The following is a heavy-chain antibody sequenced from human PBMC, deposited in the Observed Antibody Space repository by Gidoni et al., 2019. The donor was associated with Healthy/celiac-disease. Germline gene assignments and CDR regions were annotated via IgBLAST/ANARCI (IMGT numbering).Heavy chain of an antibody. CDR2: ISGSGGST. CDR3: AKGALVRTTPNWFDP. Sequence: EVQLLESGGGLVQPGGSLRLYCAASGFTSSSYAMNWVRQAPGKGLGWVSAISGSGGSTYYADSVKGRFTISRDNSKNTLYLQMNSLRAEDTAVYYCAKGALVRTTPNWFDPWGQGTLVTVSS. D-gene: IGHD6-13*01. V-gene: IGHV3-23*01. CDR1: GFTSSSYA. J-gene: IGHJ5*02.